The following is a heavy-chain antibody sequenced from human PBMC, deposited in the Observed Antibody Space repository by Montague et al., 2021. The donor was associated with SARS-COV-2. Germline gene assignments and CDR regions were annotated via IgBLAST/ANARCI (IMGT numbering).Heavy chain of an antibody. V-gene: IGHV4-30-4*01. J-gene: IGHJ4*02. Sequence: TLSLTCTVAGGSISSGDYFWNWIRQTPGKGLEWIGYTYNNDRTKYTPSLESRVSISVDLSKNQFSLKLSSVTAADTAVYYCAGIGGWAGAFWGQGTLVTVSS. CDR1: GGSISSGDYF. CDR2: TYNNDRT. D-gene: IGHD6-19*01. CDR3: AGIGGWAGAF.